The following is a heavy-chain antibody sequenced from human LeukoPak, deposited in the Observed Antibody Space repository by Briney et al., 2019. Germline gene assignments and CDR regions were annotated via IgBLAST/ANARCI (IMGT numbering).Heavy chain of an antibody. Sequence: SETLSLTCTVSGGSISSSSYYWGWIRQPPGKGLEWIGSIYYSGSTYYNPSLKSRVTISVDTSKNQFSLKLSSVTAADTAVYYCARGQGAIAAAGTRWFDPWGQGTLVTVSS. CDR3: ARGQGAIAAAGTRWFDP. V-gene: IGHV4-39*01. CDR2: IYYSGST. CDR1: GGSISSSSYY. J-gene: IGHJ5*02. D-gene: IGHD6-13*01.